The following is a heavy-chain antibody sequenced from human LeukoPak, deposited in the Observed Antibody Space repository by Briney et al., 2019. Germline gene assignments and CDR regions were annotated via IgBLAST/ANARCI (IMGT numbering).Heavy chain of an antibody. J-gene: IGHJ4*02. V-gene: IGHV1-18*04. CDR3: ARSPLPYYYDSSGPFDY. D-gene: IGHD3-22*01. Sequence: ASVKVSCKASGYTFTTYYIHWVRQAPGQGLEWVGWISAYNGNTNYAQKLQGRVTMTTDTSTSTAYMELRGLRSDDTAVYYCARSPLPYYYDSSGPFDYWGQGTLVTVSS. CDR1: GYTFTTYY. CDR2: ISAYNGNT.